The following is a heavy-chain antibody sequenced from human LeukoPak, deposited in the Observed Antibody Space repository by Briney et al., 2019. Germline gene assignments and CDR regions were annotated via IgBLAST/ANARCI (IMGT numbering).Heavy chain of an antibody. V-gene: IGHV4-38-2*02. D-gene: IGHD4-17*01. CDR3: ARDSYGDLGY. CDR2: IFHSGST. J-gene: IGHJ4*02. Sequence: PSETLSLTCTVSGYSLSSGYYWGWIRQPPGKGLEWIGRIFHSGSTYYNPSLKSRVSISVDTSKNQFSLKLSSVTAADTAVYYCARDSYGDLGYWGQGTLVTVSS. CDR1: GYSLSSGYY.